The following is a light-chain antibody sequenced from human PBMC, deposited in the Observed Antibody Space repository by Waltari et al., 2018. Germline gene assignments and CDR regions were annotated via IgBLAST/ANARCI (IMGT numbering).Light chain of an antibody. J-gene: IGKJ2*01. CDR3: QQYHTTPYT. Sequence: DIVMTQSPDSLAVSLGERATSNCKSTLSVLYSPNNKNYLAWYQHKPGQPPKLLLYWSSTREAGVPDRFSGSGSGTDFTLTINSLQAEDVAVYYCQQYHTTPYTFGQGTKLEIK. CDR2: WSS. V-gene: IGKV4-1*01. CDR1: LSVLYSPNNKNY.